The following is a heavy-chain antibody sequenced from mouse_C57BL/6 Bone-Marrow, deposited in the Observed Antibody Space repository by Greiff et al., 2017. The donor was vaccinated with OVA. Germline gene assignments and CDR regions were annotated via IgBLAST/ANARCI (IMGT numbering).Heavy chain of an antibody. CDR2: INPNNGGT. Sequence: VQLQQSGPELVKPGASVKISCKTSGYTFTDYYMNWVKQSHGKSLEWIGDINPNNGGTSYNQKFKGKATLTVDKSSSTAYMELRSLTSEDSAVYYCARTDDYLDYWGQGTTLTVSS. D-gene: IGHD2-3*01. V-gene: IGHV1-26*01. CDR3: ARTDDYLDY. CDR1: GYTFTDYY. J-gene: IGHJ2*01.